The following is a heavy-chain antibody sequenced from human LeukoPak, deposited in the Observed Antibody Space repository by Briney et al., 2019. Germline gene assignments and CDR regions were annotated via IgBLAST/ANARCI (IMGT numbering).Heavy chain of an antibody. Sequence: HAGGSLRLSCAASGFTFSSYAMSWVRQAPGKGLEWVSAISGSGGSTYYADSVKGRFTISGDNSKNTLYLKMNSLRATDSAVYYCAKVNRAYYYDISGYYAMGAFDNWGQGTMVTVSS. CDR1: GFTFSSYA. J-gene: IGHJ3*02. CDR3: AKVNRAYYYDISGYYAMGAFDN. D-gene: IGHD3-22*01. V-gene: IGHV3-23*01. CDR2: ISGSGGST.